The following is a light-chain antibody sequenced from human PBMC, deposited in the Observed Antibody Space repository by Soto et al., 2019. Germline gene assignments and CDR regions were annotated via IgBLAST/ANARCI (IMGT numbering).Light chain of an antibody. J-gene: IGKJ1*01. CDR3: LHATPRPPT. CDR2: RVS. CDR1: QSLVYSDGNAY. Sequence: DVVMTQSPLSLPVTLGQPASISCRSSQSLVYSDGNAYLNWFHQRPGESPRRLLYRVSKRDSGVATSLSGSGSGTDFPLKIIRVQAEDVGGYNCLHATPRPPTLGRGTKLEI. V-gene: IGKV2-30*01.